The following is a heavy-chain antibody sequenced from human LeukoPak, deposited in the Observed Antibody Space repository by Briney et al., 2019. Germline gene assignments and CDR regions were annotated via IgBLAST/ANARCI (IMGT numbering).Heavy chain of an antibody. CDR1: GFNVSSNY. CDR2: IYSGGHR. D-gene: IGHD1-1*01. J-gene: IGHJ4*02. V-gene: IGHV3-66*01. Sequence: GGSLRLSCAASGFNVSSNYMSWVRQAPGKGLEWVSVIYSGGHRNYADSVKGRFTISRDNSKNTLYLQMNSLRAEDTAVYYCASGPDGGQLGDYWGQGTLVTVFS. CDR3: ASGPDGGQLGDY.